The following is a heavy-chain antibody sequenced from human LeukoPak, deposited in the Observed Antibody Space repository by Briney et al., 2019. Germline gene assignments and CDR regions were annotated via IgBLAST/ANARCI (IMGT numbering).Heavy chain of an antibody. J-gene: IGHJ4*02. CDR1: GFTFSSYE. Sequence: GGSLRLSCAASGFTFSSYEINWVRQAPGKGLEWVSYISSSGSTIYYADSVKGRFTISRDNAKNSLYLQMNSLRAEDTAVYYCARFSGMKDFDYWGQGTLVTVSS. CDR3: ARFSGMKDFDY. V-gene: IGHV3-48*03. CDR2: ISSSGSTI. D-gene: IGHD1-14*01.